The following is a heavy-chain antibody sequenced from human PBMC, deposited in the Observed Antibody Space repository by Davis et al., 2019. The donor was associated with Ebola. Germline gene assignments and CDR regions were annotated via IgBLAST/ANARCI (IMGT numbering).Heavy chain of an antibody. J-gene: IGHJ5*02. CDR2: LIPMFGSA. V-gene: IGHV1-69*13. Sequence: SVKVSCKASGYTFTSYGVSWVRQAPGQGLEWMGGLIPMFGSAIYAHKFQGRATITAGESKTTAYMELTSLTSEDTAVYYCAREGFLHWFDPWGLGTLVTVSS. CDR3: AREGFLHWFDP. CDR1: GYTFTSYG. D-gene: IGHD2-15*01.